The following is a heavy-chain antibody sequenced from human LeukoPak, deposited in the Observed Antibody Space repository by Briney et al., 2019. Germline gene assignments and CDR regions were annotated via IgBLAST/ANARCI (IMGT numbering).Heavy chain of an antibody. J-gene: IGHJ4*02. V-gene: IGHV3-21*01. CDR3: ARDCSSTSCYGEGTPFEY. CDR2: ISSTSSYI. D-gene: IGHD2-2*01. CDR1: GFTFSTYS. Sequence: GGSLRLSCAASGFTFSTYSMNWVRQAPGKGLEWVSSISSTSSYIYYADSVKGRFTISRDNAKNSLYLQMNSLRAEDTAVYYCARDCSSTSCYGEGTPFEYWGQGTLVTVSS.